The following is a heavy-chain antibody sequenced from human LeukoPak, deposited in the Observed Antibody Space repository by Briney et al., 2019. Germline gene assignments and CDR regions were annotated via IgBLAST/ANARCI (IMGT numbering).Heavy chain of an antibody. CDR1: GFTFSSYE. CDR3: ARGQDSGSYYPHRFDY. CDR2: ITSSGSTI. D-gene: IGHD3-10*01. J-gene: IGHJ4*02. V-gene: IGHV3-48*03. Sequence: GGSLRFSCAASGFTFSSYEMNWVRQAPGKGLEWVSYITSSGSTIYYADSVKGRFTISRDNAKNSLYLQMNSLRAEDTAVYYCARGQDSGSYYPHRFDYWGQGTLVTVSS.